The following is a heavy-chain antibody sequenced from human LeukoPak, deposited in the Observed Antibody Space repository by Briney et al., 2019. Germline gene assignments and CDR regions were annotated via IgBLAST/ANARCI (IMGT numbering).Heavy chain of an antibody. J-gene: IGHJ3*02. CDR2: ISGSGGST. CDR1: GFTFSSYG. Sequence: PGGSLRLSCAASGFTFSSYGMSWVRQVPGKGLEWVSAISGSGGSTYYEDSVKGRFTISRDNSKNTLHLQMNSLRAEDTAVYYCAKDKKSRNAFDIWGQGTMVTVSS. V-gene: IGHV3-23*01. CDR3: AKDKKSRNAFDI.